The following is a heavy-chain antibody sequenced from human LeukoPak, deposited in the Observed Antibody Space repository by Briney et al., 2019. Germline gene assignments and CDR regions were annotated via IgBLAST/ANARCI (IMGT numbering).Heavy chain of an antibody. J-gene: IGHJ6*02. CDR3: ARAPITMVRGVILYGMDV. D-gene: IGHD3-10*01. CDR1: GTSLSGYY. CDR2: IYYSGST. V-gene: IGHV4-59*01. Sequence: SETLSLTCAVYGTSLSGYYWSWIRQPPGKGLEWIGYIYYSGSTNYNPSLKSRVTISVDTSKNQFSLKLSSVTAADTAVYYCARAPITMVRGVILYGMDVWGQGTTVTVSS.